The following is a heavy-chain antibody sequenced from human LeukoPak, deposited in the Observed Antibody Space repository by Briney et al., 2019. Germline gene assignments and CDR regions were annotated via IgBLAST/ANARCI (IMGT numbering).Heavy chain of an antibody. J-gene: IGHJ6*02. D-gene: IGHD1-1*01. Sequence: KTSETLSLTCAVYGGSFSGYYWSWIRQPPGKGLEWIGEINHSGSTNYNPSLKSRVTISVDTSKNQFSLKLSSVTAADTAVYYCARHVGKYYYYYGMDVWGQGTTVTVSS. V-gene: IGHV4-34*01. CDR3: ARHVGKYYYYYGMDV. CDR1: GGSFSGYY. CDR2: INHSGST.